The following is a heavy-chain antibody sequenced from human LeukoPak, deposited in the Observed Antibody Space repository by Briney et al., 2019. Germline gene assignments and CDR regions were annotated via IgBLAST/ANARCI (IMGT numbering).Heavy chain of an antibody. CDR2: INHSGST. J-gene: IGHJ3*02. CDR3: ARIRRDGYNRRPPGGASAAFDI. CDR1: GGSISSYY. Sequence: SETLSLTCTVSGGSISSYYWSWIRQPPGKGLEWIGEINHSGSTNYNPSLKSRVTISVDTSKNQFSLKLSSVTAADTAVYYCARIRRDGYNRRPPGGASAAFDIWGQGTMVTVSS. V-gene: IGHV4-34*01. D-gene: IGHD5-24*01.